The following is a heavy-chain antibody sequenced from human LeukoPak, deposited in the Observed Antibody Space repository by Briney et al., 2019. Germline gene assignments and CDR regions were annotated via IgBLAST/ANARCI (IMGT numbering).Heavy chain of an antibody. D-gene: IGHD3-10*01. V-gene: IGHV1-18*01. Sequence: GASVKVSCKASGYTFTSYDISWVRQTPGQGLEWMGWISTYNGNTNYAQKLQGRVTMTTDTSTSTAYMELRSLRSDDTAVYYCARGGFDYYGTGRAFDVWGQGTLVTVSS. J-gene: IGHJ4*02. CDR1: GYTFTSYD. CDR3: ARGGFDYYGTGRAFDV. CDR2: ISTYNGNT.